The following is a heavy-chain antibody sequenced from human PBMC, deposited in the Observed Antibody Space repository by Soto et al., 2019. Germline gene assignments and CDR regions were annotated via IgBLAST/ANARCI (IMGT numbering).Heavy chain of an antibody. CDR2: INAGNGNT. Sequence: ASVKVSCKASGYTFTSYAMHWVRQAPGQRLEWMGWINAGNGNTKYSQKFQGRVTITADESTSTAYMELSSLRSEDTAVYYCARANDYGDYDVYWGQGTLVTVSS. D-gene: IGHD4-17*01. CDR3: ARANDYGDYDVY. J-gene: IGHJ4*02. CDR1: GYTFTSYA. V-gene: IGHV1-3*01.